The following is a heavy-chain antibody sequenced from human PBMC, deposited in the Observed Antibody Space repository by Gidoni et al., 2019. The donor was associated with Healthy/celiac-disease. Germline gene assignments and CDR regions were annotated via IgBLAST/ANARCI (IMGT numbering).Heavy chain of an antibody. V-gene: IGHV4-61*02. J-gene: IGHJ2*01. D-gene: IGHD3-22*01. CDR3: ASYKLAAYDSSGYSMGPYWYFDL. Sequence: QVQLQESGPGLVKPSQTLSLTCTVSGGSISSGSYYWSWIRQPAGKGLEWIGRIYTSGSTNYNPSLKSRVTISVDTSKNQFSRKLSSVTAADTAVYYCASYKLAAYDSSGYSMGPYWYFDLWGRGTLVTVSS. CDR2: IYTSGST. CDR1: GGSISSGSYY.